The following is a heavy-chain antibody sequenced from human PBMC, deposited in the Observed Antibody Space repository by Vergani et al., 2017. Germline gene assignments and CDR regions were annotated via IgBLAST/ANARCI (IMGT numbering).Heavy chain of an antibody. Sequence: QAQLVQSGAEVKKPGVSVKVPCKASGYTFTSYGISWVRQAPGQGLEWMGWISAYNGNTNYAQKLQGRDTMTTDTSTSTAYMERRSLRSDDTAVYYCAGDKWELLEVRGRYYGMDVWSQETTVTLSS. V-gene: IGHV1-18*01. CDR2: ISAYNGNT. J-gene: IGHJ6*02. D-gene: IGHD1-26*01. CDR3: AGDKWELLEVRGRYYGMDV. CDR1: GYTFTSYG.